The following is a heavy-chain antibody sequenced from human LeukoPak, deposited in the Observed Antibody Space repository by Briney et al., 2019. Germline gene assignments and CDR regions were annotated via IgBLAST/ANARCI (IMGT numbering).Heavy chain of an antibody. CDR3: AGTYFAFHMGGAFDI. CDR2: MYYTGST. V-gene: IGHV4-59*08. D-gene: IGHD2-21*01. CDR1: GGSISSYY. J-gene: IGHJ3*02. Sequence: SETLSLTCTVSGGSISSYYWSWIRQPPGKGLEWIGYMYYTGSTNYNSFLKSRVIMSVDMSKNQFSLKLSSVTAADTAVYYCAGTYFAFHMGGAFDIWGQGTVVTVSS.